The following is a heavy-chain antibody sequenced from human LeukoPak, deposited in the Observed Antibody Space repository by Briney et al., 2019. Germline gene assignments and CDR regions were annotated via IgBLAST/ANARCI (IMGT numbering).Heavy chain of an antibody. V-gene: IGHV1-69*02. CDR3: ARPGELGRGYSYGY. CDR1: GYTFTGYY. Sequence: SVKVSCKASGYTFTGYYMHWVRQAPGQGLEWMGRIIPILGIANYAQKFQGRVTITADKSTSTAYMELSSLRSEDTAVYYCARPGELGRGYSYGYWGQGTLVTVSS. D-gene: IGHD5-18*01. J-gene: IGHJ4*02. CDR2: IIPILGIA.